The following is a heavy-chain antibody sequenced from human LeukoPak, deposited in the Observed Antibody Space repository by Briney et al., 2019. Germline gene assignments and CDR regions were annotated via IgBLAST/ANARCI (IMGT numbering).Heavy chain of an antibody. V-gene: IGHV3-30*04. CDR3: ARASSGIFDY. J-gene: IGHJ4*02. Sequence: GGSLRLSCAASGFTFSSYAMHWVRQAPGKGLEWVAVISYDGSNKYYADSVKGRFTISRDNSKNTLYLQMNSLRAEDTAVYYCARASSGIFDYWGQGTLVTVSS. CDR2: ISYDGSNK. CDR1: GFTFSSYA. D-gene: IGHD6-19*01.